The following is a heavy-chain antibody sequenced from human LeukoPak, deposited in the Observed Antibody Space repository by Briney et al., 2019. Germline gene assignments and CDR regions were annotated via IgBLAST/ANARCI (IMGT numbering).Heavy chain of an antibody. D-gene: IGHD2-15*01. J-gene: IGHJ4*02. CDR1: GFTFSSYG. CDR3: ARDVGGRIVVVVAATSGLYFDY. V-gene: IGHV3-7*01. CDR2: IKQDGSEK. Sequence: PGETLRLSCAASGFTFSSYGMSWVRQAPGKGLEWVANIKQDGSEKYYVDSVKGRFTISRDNAKNSLYLQMNSLRAEDTAVYYCARDVGGRIVVVVAATSGLYFDYWGQGTPVTVSS.